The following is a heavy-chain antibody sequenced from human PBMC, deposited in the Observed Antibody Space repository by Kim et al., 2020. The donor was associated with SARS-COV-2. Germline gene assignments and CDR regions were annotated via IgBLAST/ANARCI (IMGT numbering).Heavy chain of an antibody. Sequence: SETLSLTCTVSGGSISSYYWSWIRQPPGKGLEWIGYIYYSGSTNYNPSLKSRVTISVDTSKNQFSLKLSSVTAADTAVYYCARLDYYDSSGYYPNWDYYCYGMDVWGQGTTVTVSS. CDR3: ARLDYYDSSGYYPNWDYYCYGMDV. V-gene: IGHV4-59*08. D-gene: IGHD3-22*01. CDR2: IYYSGST. J-gene: IGHJ6*02. CDR1: GGSISSYY.